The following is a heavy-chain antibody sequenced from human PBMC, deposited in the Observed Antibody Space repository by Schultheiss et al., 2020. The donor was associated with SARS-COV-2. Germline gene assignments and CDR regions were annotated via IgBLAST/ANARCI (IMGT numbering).Heavy chain of an antibody. D-gene: IGHD2-15*01. J-gene: IGHJ4*02. CDR2: IYYSGST. CDR1: GGSVSSGSYY. Sequence: SETLSLTCTVSGGSVSSGSYYWSWIRQPPGKGLEWIGYIYYSGSTNYNPSLKSRVTISVDTSKNQFSLKLSSVTAADTAVYYCARDQRSVVVAAKDYWGQGTLVTVSS. V-gene: IGHV4-61*01. CDR3: ARDQRSVVVAAKDY.